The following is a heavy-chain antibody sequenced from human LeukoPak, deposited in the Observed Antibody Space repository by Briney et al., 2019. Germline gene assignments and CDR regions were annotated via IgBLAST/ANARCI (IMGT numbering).Heavy chain of an antibody. CDR3: ARAPPTTTDYGDYLTRWDYFDY. V-gene: IGHV3-20*01. CDR1: GFTFDDYG. Sequence: GGSLRLSCAASGFTFDDYGMSWVRQAPGKGLEWVSGINWNGGSTGYADSVKGRFTISRDNAKNSLYLQMNSLRAEDTDLYHCARAPPTTTDYGDYLTRWDYFDYWGQGTLVTVSS. J-gene: IGHJ4*02. D-gene: IGHD4-17*01. CDR2: INWNGGST.